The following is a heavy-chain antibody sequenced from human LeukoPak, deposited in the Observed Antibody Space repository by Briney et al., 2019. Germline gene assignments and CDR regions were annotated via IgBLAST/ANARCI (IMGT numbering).Heavy chain of an antibody. CDR2: ITSNGGST. J-gene: IGHJ6*04. CDR3: AELGITMIGGV. CDR1: GFTFDDYG. V-gene: IGHV3-20*04. Sequence: GGSLRLSCAASGFTFDDYGMSWVRQAPGKGLEWVSGITSNGGSTGYADSVKGRFTISRDNAKNSLYLQMNSLRAEDTAVYYCAELGITMIGGVWGKGTTVTISS. D-gene: IGHD3-10*02.